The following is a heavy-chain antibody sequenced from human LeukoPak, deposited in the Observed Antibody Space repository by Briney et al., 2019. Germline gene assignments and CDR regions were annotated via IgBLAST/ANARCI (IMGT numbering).Heavy chain of an antibody. V-gene: IGHV3-23*01. J-gene: IGHJ4*02. Sequence: PGGSLTLSCAASGFIFSSYAMSWVREAPARGLEWVSSLRGNGDTFYADSVKGRFTLSRDESRNTVYLQLNNLRVEDTAVYYRAKGRWVSSAGGVLWGQGTVVT. D-gene: IGHD3-10*01. CDR3: AKGRWVSSAGGVL. CDR2: LRGNGDT. CDR1: GFIFSSYA.